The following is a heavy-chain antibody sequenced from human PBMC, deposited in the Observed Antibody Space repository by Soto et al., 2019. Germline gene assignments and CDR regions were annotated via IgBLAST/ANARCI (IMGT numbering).Heavy chain of an antibody. Sequence: EVQLLESGGGLVQPGGSLRLSCAASGFTFTTYAMSWVRQPPGRGREWVSGISSSGDIPYNADSVKGRFTISRDQSKKTVYLQMNSLRAEDTALYYCAKVNSIVGDGDHDYWGQGTLVSVSS. CDR3: AKVNSIVGDGDHDY. J-gene: IGHJ4*02. CDR1: GFTFTTYA. V-gene: IGHV3-23*01. CDR2: ISSSGDIP. D-gene: IGHD4-17*01.